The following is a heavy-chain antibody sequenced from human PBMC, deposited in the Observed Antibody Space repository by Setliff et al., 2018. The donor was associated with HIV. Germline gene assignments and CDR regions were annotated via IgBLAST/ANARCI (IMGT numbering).Heavy chain of an antibody. CDR2: IVVGSGNT. CDR3: ARNKGSGILYVSSIVSDAFDI. CDR1: GFTFTSSA. D-gene: IGHD3-3*02. Sequence: GASVKVSCKASGFTFTSSAVRWVRQARGQRLEWIGWIVVGSGNTNYARKFKDRVTMTRDTSTSTVYMELRSLRSEDTAVYYCARNKGSGILYVSSIVSDAFDIWGQGTMVTVSS. J-gene: IGHJ3*02. V-gene: IGHV1-58*01.